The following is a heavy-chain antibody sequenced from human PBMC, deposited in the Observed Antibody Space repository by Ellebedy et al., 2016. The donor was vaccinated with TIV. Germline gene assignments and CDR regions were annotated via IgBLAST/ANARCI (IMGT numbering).Heavy chain of an antibody. CDR1: GGSISSYY. CDR2: IYDTGST. V-gene: IGHV4-59*01. Sequence: SETLSLTCTVSGGSISSYYWSWIRQPPGKGLEWIGYIYDTGSTNYNPSLKSRVTISVDASKNQFSLKLSAVTAADTAVYYCARETVTGPYGYFDLWGRGTLVTVSS. CDR3: ARETVTGPYGYFDL. J-gene: IGHJ2*01. D-gene: IGHD6-19*01.